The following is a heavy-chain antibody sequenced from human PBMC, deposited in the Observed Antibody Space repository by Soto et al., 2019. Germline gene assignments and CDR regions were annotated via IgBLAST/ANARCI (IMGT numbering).Heavy chain of an antibody. D-gene: IGHD1-26*01. V-gene: IGHV3-23*01. CDR3: ARGGSYLDYYYGMDV. Sequence: GGSLRLSCAASGFTFSSYAMSWVRQAPGKGLEWVSGISGSGGSIHYADSVKGRFTISRDNSKNTLYLQMDSLRAEDTAVYYCARGGSYLDYYYGMDVWGQGTTVTVSS. CDR2: ISGSGGSI. J-gene: IGHJ6*02. CDR1: GFTFSSYA.